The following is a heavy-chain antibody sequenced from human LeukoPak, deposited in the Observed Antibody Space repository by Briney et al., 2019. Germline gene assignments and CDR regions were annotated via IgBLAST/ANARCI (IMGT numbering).Heavy chain of an antibody. CDR1: GGSISSYY. CDR3: ARQITVAGKYYFDH. Sequence: SETLSLTCTVSGGSISSYYWSWIRQPPGKGLEWIGYIYYSGSTNYNPSLKSRVTISVDTSKNQFSLKLSSVTAADTAVHYCARQITVAGKYYFDHWGQGILVTVSS. V-gene: IGHV4-59*08. D-gene: IGHD6-19*01. CDR2: IYYSGST. J-gene: IGHJ4*02.